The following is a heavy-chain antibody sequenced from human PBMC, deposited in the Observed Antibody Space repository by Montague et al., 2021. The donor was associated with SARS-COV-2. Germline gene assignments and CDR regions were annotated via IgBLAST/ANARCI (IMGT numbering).Heavy chain of an antibody. CDR2: IEYSGCT. J-gene: IGHJ6*02. CDR1: GYSISSGYY. V-gene: IGHV4-38-2*02. CDR3: ARDITLGMDV. Sequence: SETLSLTCIVSGYSISSGYYWDWVRQTPGKGLEWLGFIEYSGCTYYNPSLKTRVTMSLDTSKNQFSLKLTSVTAADTALYYCARDITLGMDVWGRGTTVTVSS.